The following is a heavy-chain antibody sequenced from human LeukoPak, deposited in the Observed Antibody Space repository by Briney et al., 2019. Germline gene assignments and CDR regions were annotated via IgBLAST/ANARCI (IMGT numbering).Heavy chain of an antibody. V-gene: IGHV1-8*03. J-gene: IGHJ4*02. CDR1: GYTFTSYD. Sequence: ASVKVSCKASGYTFTSYDINWVRQATGQGLEWMGWMNPNSGNTGYAQKFQGRVTITRNTSISTAYMELSSLRSEDTAVYYCARDLYMITFGGVIVSNDDYWGQGTLVTVSS. CDR3: ARDLYMITFGGVIVSNDDY. D-gene: IGHD3-16*02. CDR2: MNPNSGNT.